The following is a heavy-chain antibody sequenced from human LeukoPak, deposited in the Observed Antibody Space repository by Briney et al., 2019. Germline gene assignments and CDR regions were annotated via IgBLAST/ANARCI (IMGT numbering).Heavy chain of an antibody. CDR3: ARDNGSRDPPHFDH. D-gene: IGHD3-10*01. CDR1: GGTFNSYA. Sequence: GASVKVSCKASGGTFNSYAISWVRQAPGQGLEWMGGIIPIFGTTNYARKFRGRVTLTADKSTRTAYMELSSLRSEDTAVYYCARDNGSRDPPHFDHWGQGTLVTVSS. CDR2: IIPIFGTT. V-gene: IGHV1-69*06. J-gene: IGHJ4*02.